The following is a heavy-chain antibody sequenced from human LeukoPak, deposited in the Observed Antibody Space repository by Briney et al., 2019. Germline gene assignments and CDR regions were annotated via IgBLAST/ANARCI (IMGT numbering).Heavy chain of an antibody. J-gene: IGHJ4*02. CDR3: TTIKRGNIFGYFDF. V-gene: IGHV4-59*11. Sequence: PSETLSLTCTVSGGSMTTHHWNWIRQTPGKGLEWIGYVFDSGRTKEDPSLKSRVTLSADTSKNQLSLRLSSVTAADTAVYYCTTIKRGNIFGYFDFWGQGILVTVSS. CDR1: GGSMTTHH. D-gene: IGHD5-18*01. CDR2: VFDSGRT.